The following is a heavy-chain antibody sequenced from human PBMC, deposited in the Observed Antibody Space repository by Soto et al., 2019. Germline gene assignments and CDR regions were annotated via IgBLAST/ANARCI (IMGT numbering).Heavy chain of an antibody. Sequence: SETLSLTCTVSGGSISSSSYYWGWIRQPPRKGLEWIGSIYYSGSTYYNPSLKSRVTISVDTSKNQFSLKLSSVTAADTAVYYCARLATTVTSHFDYWGQGTLVTVSS. CDR1: GGSISSSSYY. CDR2: IYYSGST. J-gene: IGHJ4*02. V-gene: IGHV4-39*01. CDR3: ARLATTVTSHFDY. D-gene: IGHD4-17*01.